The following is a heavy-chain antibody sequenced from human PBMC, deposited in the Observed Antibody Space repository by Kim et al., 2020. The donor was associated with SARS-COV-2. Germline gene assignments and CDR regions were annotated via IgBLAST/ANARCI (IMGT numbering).Heavy chain of an antibody. CDR3: ARGGSGSYSPATFDY. CDR2: IYYSGST. V-gene: IGHV4-59*01. Sequence: SETLSLTCTVSGGSISSYYWSWIRQPPGKGLEWIGYIYYSGSTNYNPSLKSRVTISVDTSKNQFSLKLSSVTAADTAVYYCARGGSGSYSPATFDYWGQGTLVTVSS. J-gene: IGHJ4*02. D-gene: IGHD1-26*01. CDR1: GGSISSYY.